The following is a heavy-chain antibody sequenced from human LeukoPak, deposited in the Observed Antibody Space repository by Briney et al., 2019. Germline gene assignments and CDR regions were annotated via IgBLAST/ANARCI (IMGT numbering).Heavy chain of an antibody. D-gene: IGHD3-3*01. CDR3: ARRYDGFDY. CDR2: ISYDGSNK. V-gene: IGHV3-30*03. J-gene: IGHJ4*02. Sequence: GGSLRLSCAASGFTFSIYGMHWVRQAPGRGLEWVAVISYDGSNKYYADSVKGRFSISRDNSKNTLYLQMNSLRAEDTAVYYCARRYDGFDYWGQGTLVTVSS. CDR1: GFTFSIYG.